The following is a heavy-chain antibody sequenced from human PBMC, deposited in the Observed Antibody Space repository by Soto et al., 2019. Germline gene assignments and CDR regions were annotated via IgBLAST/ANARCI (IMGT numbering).Heavy chain of an antibody. J-gene: IGHJ4*02. CDR3: AGLTSTTGTTMSAPTLGY. CDR2: IWYDGSNK. CDR1: GFTFSSYG. D-gene: IGHD1-1*01. V-gene: IGHV3-33*01. Sequence: QVQLVESGGGVVQPGRSLRLSCAASGFTFSSYGMHWVRQAPGKGLEWVAVIWYDGSNKDYADSVKGRFTISRDNSKNALYLQMNSLRAEDTAVYYCAGLTSTTGTTMSAPTLGYWGQGTLVTVSS.